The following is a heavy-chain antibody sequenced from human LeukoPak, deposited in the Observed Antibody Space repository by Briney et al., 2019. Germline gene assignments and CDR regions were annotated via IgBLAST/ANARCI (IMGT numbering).Heavy chain of an antibody. Sequence: KSSETLSLTCTVSGDSISNYYWSWIRQPPGKGLEWLGHISYIGSTNYNPSLNSRVTISVDTSKNQFSLRLSSVTAADTAVYFCASSKPGYSSGLVGYWGQGSLVTVSS. CDR1: GDSISNYY. J-gene: IGHJ4*02. CDR3: ASSKPGYSSGLVGY. D-gene: IGHD6-19*01. CDR2: ISYIGST. V-gene: IGHV4-59*01.